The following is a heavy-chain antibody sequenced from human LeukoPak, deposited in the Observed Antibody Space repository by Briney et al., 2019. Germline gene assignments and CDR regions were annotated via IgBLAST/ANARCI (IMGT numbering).Heavy chain of an antibody. CDR1: GGSISTSSYY. CDR2: VYYSGST. Sequence: SETLSLTCTVSGGSISTSSYYWGWTRQPPGKGLEWIGNVYYSGSTYSNPSLKGRVTISVDTSKNQFSLKLGSVTAADTAVYYCARRRSHYDFWSGSNWFDPWGQGTLVTVSS. D-gene: IGHD3-3*01. V-gene: IGHV4-39*01. CDR3: ARRRSHYDFWSGSNWFDP. J-gene: IGHJ5*02.